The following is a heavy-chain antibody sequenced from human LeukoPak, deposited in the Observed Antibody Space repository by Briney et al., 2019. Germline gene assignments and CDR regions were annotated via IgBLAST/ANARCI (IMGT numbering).Heavy chain of an antibody. CDR3: ARDLSSSWYYFDY. CDR1: GYTFTGYY. Sequence: ASVTVSCKASGYTFTGYYMHWVRQAPGQGLEWMGWINPNSGGTNYAQRFQGRVTMTRDTSISTAYMELSRLRSDDTAVYYCARDLSSSWYYFDYWGERPLVTVSS. J-gene: IGHJ4*02. CDR2: INPNSGGT. V-gene: IGHV1-2*02. D-gene: IGHD6-13*01.